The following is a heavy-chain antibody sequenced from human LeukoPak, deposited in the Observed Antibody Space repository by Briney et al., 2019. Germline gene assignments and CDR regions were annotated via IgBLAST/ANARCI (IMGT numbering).Heavy chain of an antibody. CDR2: INPNSGGT. CDR1: GYTFTGYY. J-gene: IGHJ4*02. V-gene: IGHV1-2*02. Sequence: GASVKVSCKASGYTFTGYYMHWVRQTPGQGLEWMGWINPNSGGTNYAQKFQGRVTMTRDTSISTAYMELSRLRYDDTAVYYCARGWYYYDSSGYYYFDYWGQGTLVTVSS. D-gene: IGHD3-22*01. CDR3: ARGWYYYDSSGYYYFDY.